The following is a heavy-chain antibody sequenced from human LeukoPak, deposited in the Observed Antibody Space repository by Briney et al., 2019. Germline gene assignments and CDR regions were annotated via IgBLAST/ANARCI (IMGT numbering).Heavy chain of an antibody. V-gene: IGHV3-21*01. CDR3: ARDLSDFWSGYPPDGMDV. D-gene: IGHD3-3*01. CDR1: GFTFSSYA. Sequence: GGSLRLSCAASGFTFSSYAMSWVRQAPGKGLEWVSSISSSSSYIYYADSVKGRFTISRDNAKNSLYLQMNSLRAEDTAVYYCARDLSDFWSGYPPDGMDVWGQGTTVTVSS. J-gene: IGHJ6*02. CDR2: ISSSSSYI.